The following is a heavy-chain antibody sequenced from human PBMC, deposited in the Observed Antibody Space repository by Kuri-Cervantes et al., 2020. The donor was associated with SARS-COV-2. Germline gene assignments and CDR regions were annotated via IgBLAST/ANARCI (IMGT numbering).Heavy chain of an antibody. CDR3: ARDRGYCSSTSCFFDY. D-gene: IGHD2-2*01. Sequence: ETLSLTCAASGFTFSSYGMHWVRQAPGKGLEWVAVIYSGGSTYYADSVKGRFTISRDNSKNTLYLQMNSLRAEDTAVYYCARDRGYCSSTSCFFDYWGQGTLVTVSS. CDR2: IYSGGST. CDR1: GFTFSSYG. V-gene: IGHV3-NL1*01. J-gene: IGHJ4*02.